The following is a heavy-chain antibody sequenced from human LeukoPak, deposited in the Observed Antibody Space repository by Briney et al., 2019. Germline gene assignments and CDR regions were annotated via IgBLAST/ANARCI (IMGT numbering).Heavy chain of an antibody. D-gene: IGHD2-2*01. V-gene: IGHV1-69*06. CDR3: ARVNGYCSSISCFLDY. J-gene: IGHJ4*02. CDR1: GGTFSSHV. Sequence: ASVKVSCKTSGGTFSSHVISWVRQAPGQGLEWMGGFIPIFGTANYAQKFQGRVTITADKFTNKVYMELSSLRSDDTAIYFCARVNGYCSSISCFLDYWGQGTLVTVSS. CDR2: FIPIFGTA.